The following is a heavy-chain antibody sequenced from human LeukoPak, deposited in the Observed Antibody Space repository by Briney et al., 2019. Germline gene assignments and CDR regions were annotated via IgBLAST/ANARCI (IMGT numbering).Heavy chain of an antibody. V-gene: IGHV3-30*02. D-gene: IGHD3-10*01. CDR2: IRYDGSNK. CDR3: ASMYGSGSYSGLAFDF. Sequence: GGSLRLSCAASGFTFSSYGMHWVRQAPGKGLEWVAFIRYDGSNKYYADSVKGRFTISRDNSKNTLYLQMNSLRAEDTAVYYCASMYGSGSYSGLAFDFWGQGTMVTVSS. CDR1: GFTFSSYG. J-gene: IGHJ3*01.